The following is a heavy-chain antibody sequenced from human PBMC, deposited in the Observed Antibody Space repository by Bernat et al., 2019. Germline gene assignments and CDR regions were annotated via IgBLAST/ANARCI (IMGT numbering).Heavy chain of an antibody. CDR3: TREGYYDSSGYYYKDAFDI. CDR2: IRSKAYGGTT. Sequence: EVQLVESGGGLVQPGRYLRLSCTASGFTFGDYAMSWFRQAPGKGLEWVGFIRSKAYGGTTEYAASVKGRFTISRDDSKSIAYLQMNSLKTEDTAVYYCTREGYYDSSGYYYKDAFDIWGQGTMVTVSS. J-gene: IGHJ3*02. V-gene: IGHV3-49*03. D-gene: IGHD3-22*01. CDR1: GFTFGDYA.